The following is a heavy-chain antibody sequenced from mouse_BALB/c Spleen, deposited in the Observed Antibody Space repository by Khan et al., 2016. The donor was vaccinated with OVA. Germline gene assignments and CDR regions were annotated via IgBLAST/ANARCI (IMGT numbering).Heavy chain of an antibody. V-gene: IGHV1-7*01. CDR3: ARRGLRGDFDY. J-gene: IGHJ2*01. CDR1: GYTFINYW. D-gene: IGHD3-1*01. CDR2: INPSTGYT. Sequence: QVQLKESGAELAKPGASVKMSCKASGYTFINYWILWVKQRPGQGLEWIGYINPSTGYTEYNQNFKDKATLTADKSSSTAYMQLSSLTSEDSAVYYGARRGLRGDFDYWGQGTTVTVSS.